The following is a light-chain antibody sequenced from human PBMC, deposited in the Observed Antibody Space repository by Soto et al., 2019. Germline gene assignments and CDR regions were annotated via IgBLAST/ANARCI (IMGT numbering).Light chain of an antibody. Sequence: IQITQSPSTLSGSVGDRVTITCRASQTISSWLAWYQQKPGKAHKLLIYKASTLKSGVPSRFSGSGSGTEFTITISSLQPDDFATYYCQHYNSYSEAFGPGTKVEIK. CDR1: QTISSW. CDR2: KAS. J-gene: IGKJ1*01. CDR3: QHYNSYSEA. V-gene: IGKV1-5*03.